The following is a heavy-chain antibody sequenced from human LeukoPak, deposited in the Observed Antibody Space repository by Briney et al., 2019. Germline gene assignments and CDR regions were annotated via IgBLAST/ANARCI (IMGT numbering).Heavy chain of an antibody. V-gene: IGHV3-30*04. J-gene: IGHJ4*02. CDR1: GFTFRNYA. CDR3: AKVSRFFGGHFDY. Sequence: GGSLRLSCAPSGFTFRNYAMHWVRQAPGKGLEWVAVISYAGSNEHYADSVKGRFTISRDNSKNTLFLQMNSLRAEDTAIYYCAKVSRFFGGHFDYWGQGTLVTVSS. D-gene: IGHD3-16*01. CDR2: ISYAGSNE.